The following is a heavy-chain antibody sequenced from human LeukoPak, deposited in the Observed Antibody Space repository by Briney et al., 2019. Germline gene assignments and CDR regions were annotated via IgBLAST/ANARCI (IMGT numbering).Heavy chain of an antibody. J-gene: IGHJ4*02. CDR1: GFTFSSYS. Sequence: GGSLRLSCAASGFTFSSYSMNWVRQAPGKGLEWVSYISSSSSTIYYADSVKGRFTISRDNAKNSLYLQMNSLRAEDTAAYYCARARQGQWTGGFDYRGQGTLVTVSS. D-gene: IGHD6-19*01. CDR3: ARARQGQWTGGFDY. CDR2: ISSSSSTI. V-gene: IGHV3-48*01.